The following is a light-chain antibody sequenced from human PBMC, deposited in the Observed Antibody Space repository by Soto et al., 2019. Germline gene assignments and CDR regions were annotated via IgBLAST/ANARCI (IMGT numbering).Light chain of an antibody. CDR3: QQFGGSPPSWT. V-gene: IGKV3-20*01. CDR2: GAS. Sequence: ESVLTQSPGTLSLSPGERATLSCRASQSVSSNSLAWYQQKPGQAPRLLIYGASSRATGTPDRFSGSGSGTDFTLTISRLEPEDFAVYYCQQFGGSPPSWTFGQGTKVEI. CDR1: QSVSSNS. J-gene: IGKJ1*01.